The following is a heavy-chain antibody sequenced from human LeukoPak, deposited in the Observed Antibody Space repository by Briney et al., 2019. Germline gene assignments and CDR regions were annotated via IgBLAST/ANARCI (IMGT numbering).Heavy chain of an antibody. CDR2: ISAYNGNT. CDR1: GYTFTSYG. D-gene: IGHD3-22*01. V-gene: IGHV1-18*01. Sequence: ASVKVSCKASGYTFTSYGISWVRQAPGQGLEWMGWISAYNGNTNYAQKLQGRVTITADKSTSTAYMELSSLRSEDTAVYYCARDPRTNYYDSSGDYWGQGTLVTVSS. CDR3: ARDPRTNYYDSSGDY. J-gene: IGHJ4*02.